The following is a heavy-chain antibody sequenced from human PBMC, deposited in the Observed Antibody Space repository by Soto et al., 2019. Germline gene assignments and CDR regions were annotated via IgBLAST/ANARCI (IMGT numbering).Heavy chain of an antibody. CDR2: ISGHNGDT. CDR1: GYSFTNYG. J-gene: IGHJ4*02. V-gene: IGHV1-18*04. D-gene: IGHD3-22*01. CDR3: ARHRFNYYDNTVYYYFDY. Sequence: QVQLVQSGAEVKKPGASVKVSCKASGYSFTNYGISWVRQAPGQGPEWMGWISGHNGDTNHPQSLQGRVTMTTGTSRNTAYMELRSLRSDDTAVYYCARHRFNYYDNTVYYYFDYWGQGTLVTVSS.